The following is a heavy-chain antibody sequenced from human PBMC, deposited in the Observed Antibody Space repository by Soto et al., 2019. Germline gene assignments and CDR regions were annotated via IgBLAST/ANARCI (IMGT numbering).Heavy chain of an antibody. D-gene: IGHD3-22*01. V-gene: IGHV3-30*18. J-gene: IGHJ4*02. CDR1: GFTFSSYG. Sequence: VQLVESGGGLVQPGGSLRLSCAASGFTFSSYGMHWVRQAPGKGLEWVAVISYDGSNKYYADSVKGRFTISRDNSKNTLYLQMNSLRAEDTAVYYCAKDDGYYSTGTFDYWGQGTLVTVSS. CDR2: ISYDGSNK. CDR3: AKDDGYYSTGTFDY.